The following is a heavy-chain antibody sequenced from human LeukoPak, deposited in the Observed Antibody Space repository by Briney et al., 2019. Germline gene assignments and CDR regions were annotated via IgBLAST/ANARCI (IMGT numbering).Heavy chain of an antibody. CDR1: GGSFSGYY. D-gene: IGHD2/OR15-2a*01. CDR3: ARDSTTSHPSYYYYYYMDV. Sequence: LSLTCAVYGGSFSGYYWSWIRQPPGKGLEWVSYISSSSSTIYYADSVKGRFTISRDNAKNSLYLQMNSLRAEDTAVYYCARDSTTSHPSYYYYYYMDVWGKGTTVTVSS. CDR2: ISSSSSTI. V-gene: IGHV3-11*04. J-gene: IGHJ6*03.